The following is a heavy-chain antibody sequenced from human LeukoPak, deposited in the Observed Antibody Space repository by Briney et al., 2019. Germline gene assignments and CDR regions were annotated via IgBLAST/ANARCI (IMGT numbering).Heavy chain of an antibody. J-gene: IGHJ4*02. CDR2: IKSKTDGGTT. Sequence: PGGSLRLSCVASGFTFSNAWMTWVRQAPGKGLEWVGRIKSKTDGGTTDYAAPMKGRFTLSRDDSKNTLYLQMNSLKTEDTAVYYCTTGDRYSGSYFDYWGQGTLVTVSS. V-gene: IGHV3-15*01. D-gene: IGHD1-26*01. CDR1: GFTFSNAW. CDR3: TTGDRYSGSYFDY.